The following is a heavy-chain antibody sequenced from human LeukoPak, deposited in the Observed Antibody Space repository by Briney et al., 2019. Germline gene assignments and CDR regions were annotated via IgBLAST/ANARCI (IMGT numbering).Heavy chain of an antibody. V-gene: IGHV3-23*01. CDR3: AKDMLYSSHIYYFDY. CDR1: GFTFSSYA. Sequence: PGESLRLSCAASGFTFSSYAMSWVRQAPGKGLEWVSGISGSGDSTYYADSVKGRFTISRDNSKNTLYLQMNSLRAEDTAIYYCAKDMLYSSHIYYFDYWGQGTLVTVSS. CDR2: ISGSGDST. D-gene: IGHD6-13*01. J-gene: IGHJ4*02.